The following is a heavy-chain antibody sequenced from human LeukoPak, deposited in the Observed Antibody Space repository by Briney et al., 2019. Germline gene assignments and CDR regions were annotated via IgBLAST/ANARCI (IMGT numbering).Heavy chain of an antibody. CDR2: IYYSGST. Sequence: KSSETLSLTCTVSGGSISSGDYYWSWIRQPPGKGLEWIGYIYYSGSTYYNPSLKSRVTISVDTSKNQFSLKLSSVTAADTAVYYCASFCSSTCCYNSANWFDPWGQGTLVTVSS. J-gene: IGHJ5*02. V-gene: IGHV4-30-4*08. CDR3: ASFCSSTCCYNSANWFDP. CDR1: GGSISSGDYY. D-gene: IGHD2-2*02.